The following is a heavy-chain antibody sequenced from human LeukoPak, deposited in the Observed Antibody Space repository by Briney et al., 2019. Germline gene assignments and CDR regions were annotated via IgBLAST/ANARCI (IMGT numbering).Heavy chain of an antibody. J-gene: IGHJ4*02. V-gene: IGHV4-34*01. CDR3: ARVRGYMTTVTTGYYFDY. Sequence: SETLSLTCAVYGGSFSGYYWSWIRQPPGKGLEWIGEINHSGSTNYNPSLKSRVTISVDTSKNQFSLRLSSVTAADTAVYYCARVRGYMTTVTTGYYFDYWGQGTLVTVSS. CDR2: INHSGST. D-gene: IGHD4-17*01. CDR1: GGSFSGYY.